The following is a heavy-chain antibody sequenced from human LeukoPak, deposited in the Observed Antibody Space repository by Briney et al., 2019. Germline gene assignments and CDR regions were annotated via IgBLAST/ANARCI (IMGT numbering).Heavy chain of an antibody. D-gene: IGHD3-3*01. CDR2: INHSGSS. J-gene: IGHJ5*02. Sequence: PSETLSLTCAVYGGSFTNYYWSWIRQPPGKGLEWIGEINHSGSSKYNPSLKSRVTISIDTSKNQLSLKLSSVTAADTAVYYCARRRVANTRNWFDPWGQGTLVTVSS. CDR1: GGSFTNYY. CDR3: ARRRVANTRNWFDP. V-gene: IGHV4-34*01.